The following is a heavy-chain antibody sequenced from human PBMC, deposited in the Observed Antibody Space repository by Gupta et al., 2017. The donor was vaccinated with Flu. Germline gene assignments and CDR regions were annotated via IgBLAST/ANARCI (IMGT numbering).Heavy chain of an antibody. CDR2: ISSSGGGSTA. V-gene: IGHV3-48*03. D-gene: IGHD2-21*01. Sequence: PGKGPEWVSYISSSGGGSTAYYADSVKGRFTISRDNAENSLYLQMNDLRAEDTAVYYCARGERFCSGDCYSAWGQGTLVTVSS. J-gene: IGHJ5*02. CDR3: ARGERFCSGDCYSA.